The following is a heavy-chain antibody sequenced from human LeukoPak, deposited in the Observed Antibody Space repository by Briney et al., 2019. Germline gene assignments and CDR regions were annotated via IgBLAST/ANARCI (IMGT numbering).Heavy chain of an antibody. CDR2: IDPNSGAT. V-gene: IGHV1-2*02. D-gene: IGHD1-26*01. J-gene: IGHJ5*02. Sequence: ASVKVSCKASGYTFTDYYIHRVRQAPGQGLEWMGWIDPNSGATNYAQKFQGRITMTRDTSISTAYMELSRLRSDDTAVYYCARVGATYSGDPWGQGTLVTVSS. CDR3: ARVGATYSGDP. CDR1: GYTFTDYY.